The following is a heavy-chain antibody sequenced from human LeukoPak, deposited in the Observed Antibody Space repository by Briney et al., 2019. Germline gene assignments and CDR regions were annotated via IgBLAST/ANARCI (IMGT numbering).Heavy chain of an antibody. CDR1: GFTFSSYS. D-gene: IGHD2-2*01. J-gene: IGHJ3*02. Sequence: GSLRLSCAASGFTFSSYSMNWVRRAPGKGLEWVSSISSSSSYIYYADSVKGRFTISRDNAKNSLYLQMNSLRAEDTAVYYCARPYCSSTSCYSPLDAFDIWGQGTMVTVSS. CDR2: ISSSSSYI. CDR3: ARPYCSSTSCYSPLDAFDI. V-gene: IGHV3-21*01.